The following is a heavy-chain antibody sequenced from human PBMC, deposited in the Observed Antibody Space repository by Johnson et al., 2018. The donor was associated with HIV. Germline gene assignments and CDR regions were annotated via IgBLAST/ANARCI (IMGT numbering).Heavy chain of an antibody. CDR1: GFTFSNYW. CDR2: IKQDGNEQ. Sequence: VQLVESGGGLVQPGGSLRLSCTAPGFTFSNYWMSWVSQAAGKGLEWVANIKQDGNEQHYVDSVKGRFTLPRDNSKNPLYLQMNSLRAEDTAVYYCAKERMGLAYCGGDCWEDAFDIWGQGTMVTVSS. D-gene: IGHD2-21*01. V-gene: IGHV3-7*01. CDR3: AKERMGLAYCGGDCWEDAFDI. J-gene: IGHJ3*02.